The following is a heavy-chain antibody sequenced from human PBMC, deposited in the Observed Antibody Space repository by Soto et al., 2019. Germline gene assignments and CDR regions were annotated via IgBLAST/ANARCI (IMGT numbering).Heavy chain of an antibody. CDR3: ASTDIVSTIDGGHDAFGI. V-gene: IGHV5-51*01. J-gene: IGHJ3*02. D-gene: IGHD5-12*01. CDR2: IYPGDSDT. CDR1: GYKFTNYW. Sequence: PGESLKISCKGSGYKFTNYWIGWVRQMPGKGLEWMGVIYPGDSDTRYSPSFQGQVTISADKSISTAYLQWSSLKASDTAIYYCASTDIVSTIDGGHDAFGIWGQGTMVTVSS.